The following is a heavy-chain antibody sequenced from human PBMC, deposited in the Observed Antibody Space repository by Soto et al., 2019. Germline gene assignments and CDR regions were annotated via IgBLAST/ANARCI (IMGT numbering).Heavy chain of an antibody. CDR1: GGSISSYY. Sequence: QVQLQESGPGLVKPSETLSLTCTVSGGSISSYYWSWIRQPPGKGLEWIGYIYHSGSTNYNPSLKSRVTISVDTSKNHFSLKLSSVTAADTAVYYCARYFRGVISPFDYWGQGTLVTVSS. CDR2: IYHSGST. J-gene: IGHJ4*02. CDR3: ARYFRGVISPFDY. V-gene: IGHV4-59*08. D-gene: IGHD3-10*01.